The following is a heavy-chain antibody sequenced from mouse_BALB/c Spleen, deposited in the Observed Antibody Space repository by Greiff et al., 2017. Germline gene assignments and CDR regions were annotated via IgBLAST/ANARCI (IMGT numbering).Heavy chain of an antibody. Sequence: VQLQQSGTVLARPGASVKMSCKASGYSFTSYWMHWVKQRPGQGLEWIGAIYPGNSDTSYNQKFKGKAKLTAVTSASTASMELSSLTNEDSAVYYCTRGGLGREMDYWGQGTSVTVSS. J-gene: IGHJ4*01. CDR1: GYSFTSYW. CDR2: IYPGNSDT. D-gene: IGHD4-1*01. V-gene: IGHV1-5*01. CDR3: TRGGLGREMDY.